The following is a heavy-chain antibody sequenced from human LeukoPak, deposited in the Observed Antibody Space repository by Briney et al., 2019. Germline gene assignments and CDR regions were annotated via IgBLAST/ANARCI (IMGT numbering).Heavy chain of an antibody. V-gene: IGHV4-39*07. CDR1: GGSISSSSYY. Sequence: SETLSLTCTVSGGSISSSSYYWGWIRQPPGKGLEWIGSIYYSGSTYYNPSLKSRVTISVDTSKNQFSLKLSSVTAAGTAVYYCARDRYYYGSGVQHWGQGTLVTVSS. CDR2: IYYSGST. CDR3: ARDRYYYGSGVQH. D-gene: IGHD3-10*01. J-gene: IGHJ1*01.